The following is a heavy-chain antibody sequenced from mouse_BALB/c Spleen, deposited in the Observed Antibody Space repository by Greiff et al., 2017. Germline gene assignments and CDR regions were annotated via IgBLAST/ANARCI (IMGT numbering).Heavy chain of an antibody. CDR1: GFNIKDYY. D-gene: IGHD4-1*01. J-gene: IGHJ1*01. CDR3: NADWDWDLDV. V-gene: IGHV14-4*02. Sequence: VQLQQSGAELVRSGASVKLSCTASGFNIKDYYMHWVKQRPEQGLEWIGWIDPENGATEYAPKFQGKATMTADTSSNTAYLQLSSLTSEDAAVYYCNADWDWDLDVWGAGTTVTVSS. CDR2: IDPENGAT.